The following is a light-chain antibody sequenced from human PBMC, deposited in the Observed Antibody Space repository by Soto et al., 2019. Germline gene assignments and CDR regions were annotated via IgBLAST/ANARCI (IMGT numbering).Light chain of an antibody. CDR3: QQYQTFPLT. CDR1: QSISGW. Sequence: DIQMTQSPATLSASVGDRVTIGCRASQSISGWLAWYQQKPGKAPKLLIYKASILESGVPSRFSGSGSATEFTLTISSLQPEDFASYYRQQYQTFPLTFGGGTKVDIK. CDR2: KAS. V-gene: IGKV1-5*03. J-gene: IGKJ4*01.